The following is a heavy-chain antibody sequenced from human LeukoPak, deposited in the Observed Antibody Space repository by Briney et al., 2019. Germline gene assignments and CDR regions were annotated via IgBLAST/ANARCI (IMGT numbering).Heavy chain of an antibody. V-gene: IGHV5-51*01. CDR1: GYSFTSYW. J-gene: IGHJ5*02. CDR2: IYPGDSDT. Sequence: GESLKISCKGSGYSFTSYWIGWVRQMPGKGLEWMGIIYPGDSDTRYSPSFQGQVTISADKSISTAYLQWSSLKASDTAMYCCARLDYDFWSADRGNWFDPWGQGTLVTVSS. D-gene: IGHD3-3*01. CDR3: ARLDYDFWSADRGNWFDP.